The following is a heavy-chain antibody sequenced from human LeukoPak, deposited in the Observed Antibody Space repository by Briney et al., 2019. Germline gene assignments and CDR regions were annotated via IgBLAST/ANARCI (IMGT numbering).Heavy chain of an antibody. CDR3: ARGIVRVATITLDY. V-gene: IGHV4-34*01. J-gene: IGHJ4*02. D-gene: IGHD5-12*01. CDR1: GGSFSGYY. Sequence: SETLSLTCAVYGGSFSGYYWSWIRQPPGKGLEWIGEINHSGSTNYNPSLKSRVTISVDTSKNQFSLKLSSVTAADTAVYYCARGIVRVATITLDYWGQGTLVTVSS. CDR2: INHSGST.